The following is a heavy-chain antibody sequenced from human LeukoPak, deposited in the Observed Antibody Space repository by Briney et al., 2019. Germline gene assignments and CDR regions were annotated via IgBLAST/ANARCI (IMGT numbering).Heavy chain of an antibody. CDR3: AGYYYYDSSGYLSSPPVFT. Sequence: PSETLSLTCTVSGGSISSANHHWGWIRQPPGKGLEWIGSVYYTGSTYYKSSLKSRVTISVDTSKNQFSLKLSSVTAADTAVYYCAGYYYYDSSGYLSSPPVFTWGQGTLVTVSS. V-gene: IGHV4-39*01. D-gene: IGHD3-22*01. J-gene: IGHJ5*02. CDR1: GGSISSANHH. CDR2: VYYTGST.